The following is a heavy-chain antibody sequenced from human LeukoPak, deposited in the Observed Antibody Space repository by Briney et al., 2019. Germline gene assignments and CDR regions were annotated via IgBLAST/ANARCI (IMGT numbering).Heavy chain of an antibody. D-gene: IGHD5-12*01. Sequence: PGGSLRLSCAASGFTFSSYAMTWVRQAPGKGLEWVSAISGSGGGTYYADYVKGRFTISRDNSKNTLYLELNSLRAEDTAVYYCAKERSLGTWLGYYWGQGALVTVSS. V-gene: IGHV3-23*01. CDR2: ISGSGGGT. CDR1: GFTFSSYA. CDR3: AKERSLGTWLGYY. J-gene: IGHJ4*02.